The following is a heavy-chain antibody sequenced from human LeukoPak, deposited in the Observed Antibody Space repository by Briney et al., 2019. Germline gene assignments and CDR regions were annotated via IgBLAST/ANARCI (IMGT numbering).Heavy chain of an antibody. CDR1: GFTFSRNN. CDR3: ARDLGQYYDTSDNWFDP. D-gene: IGHD3-22*01. Sequence: GGSLRLSCAASGFTFSRNNMNWVRQAPGKGLEWVSSMSSSSSYIYYADSVKGRFTISRDNSKNTLYLQMNSLRAEDTAVYYCARDLGQYYDTSDNWFDPWGQGTLVTVSS. CDR2: MSSSSSYI. V-gene: IGHV3-21*01. J-gene: IGHJ5*02.